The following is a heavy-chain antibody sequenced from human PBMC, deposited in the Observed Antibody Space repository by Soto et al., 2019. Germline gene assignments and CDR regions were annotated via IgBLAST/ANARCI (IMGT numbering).Heavy chain of an antibody. Sequence: QITLKESGPTLVKPTQTLTLTCTFSGFSLSTSGVGVGWIRQPPGKALEWLALIYWDDDKRYSPSLKSRLTIAKDTSKNQVVLTMTNMDPVDTATYYCAHQTPQQLVFDYWGQGTLVTVSS. CDR2: IYWDDDK. D-gene: IGHD6-13*01. CDR3: AHQTPQQLVFDY. V-gene: IGHV2-5*02. CDR1: GFSLSTSGVG. J-gene: IGHJ4*02.